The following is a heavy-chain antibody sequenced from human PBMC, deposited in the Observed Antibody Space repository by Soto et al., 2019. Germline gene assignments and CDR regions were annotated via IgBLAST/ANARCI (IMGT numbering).Heavy chain of an antibody. J-gene: IGHJ4*02. CDR1: GFSVTDHY. V-gene: IGHV3-53*01. CDR3: ARSFNDWTTYFDY. Sequence: GESRVLSCAASGFSVTDHYMTWVRQAPGKGLEWVSVLYTGGSAYYGDSVKGRFTISRDSSTNTLYLQMNSLKVGDTAFYFCARSFNDWTTYFDYWSEGTLVTVSS. CDR2: LYTGGSA. D-gene: IGHD3-9*01.